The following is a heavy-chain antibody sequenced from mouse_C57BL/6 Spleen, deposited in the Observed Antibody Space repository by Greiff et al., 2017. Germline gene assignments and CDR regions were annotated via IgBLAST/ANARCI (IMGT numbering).Heavy chain of an antibody. CDR2: IYPGDGDT. CDR1: GYAFSSYW. Sequence: VQLMESGAELVKPGASVKISCTASGYAFSSYWMNWVKQRPGKGLEWIGQIYPGDGDTNYNGTFKGKATLTADKSSSTAYMQLSGLTAEDSAVYFYARSGFFDYWGQGTTLTVSS. CDR3: ARSGFFDY. V-gene: IGHV1-80*01. D-gene: IGHD3-2*02. J-gene: IGHJ2*01.